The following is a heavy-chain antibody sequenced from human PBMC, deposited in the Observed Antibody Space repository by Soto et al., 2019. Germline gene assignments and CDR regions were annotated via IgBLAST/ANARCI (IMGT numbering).Heavy chain of an antibody. CDR3: ARQRTSVVTQAYFDD. J-gene: IGHJ4*02. CDR2: IYYSGST. CDR1: GGSINSRSYY. D-gene: IGHD2-21*02. V-gene: IGHV4-39*01. Sequence: SSETLSLTCTVSGGSINSRSYYWGWIRQSPGKGLEWIGSIYYSGSTYYNPSLKSRVAMSVDTSKNQFSLKLRSVCAADTAVYYCARQRTSVVTQAYFDDWGQGSLVTVSS.